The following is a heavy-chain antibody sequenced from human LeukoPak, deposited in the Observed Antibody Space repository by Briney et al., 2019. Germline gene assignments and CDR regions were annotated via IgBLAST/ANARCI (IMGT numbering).Heavy chain of an antibody. CDR2: ISTGSTYI. CDR3: ARDPYSGSYGDYYYYYMDV. J-gene: IGHJ6*03. D-gene: IGHD1-26*01. CDR1: GFTFNSYT. V-gene: IGHV3-21*01. Sequence: GGSLRLSCAASGFTFNSYTMTWVRQAPGKGLEWVSSISTGSTYIYYADSVKGRFTISRDNAKNSLYLQMNSLRDEDTAVYYCARDPYSGSYGDYYYYYMDVWGKGTTVTISS.